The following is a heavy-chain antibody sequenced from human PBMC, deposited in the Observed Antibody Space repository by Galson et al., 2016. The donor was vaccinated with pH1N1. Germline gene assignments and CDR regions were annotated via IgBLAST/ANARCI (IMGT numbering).Heavy chain of an antibody. J-gene: IGHJ1*01. D-gene: IGHD6-25*01. V-gene: IGHV3-48*04. CDR1: GFAFGEYS. Sequence: SLRLSCAASGFAFGEYSVNWVRQTPGKRLEWLAYMNINGNTMYYADSVKGRFTMSRDNAKNLLFLQMNSLKTEDTATYYCASGGSTSSDYWGQGTLVTGSS. CDR2: MNINGNTM. CDR3: ASGGSTSSDY.